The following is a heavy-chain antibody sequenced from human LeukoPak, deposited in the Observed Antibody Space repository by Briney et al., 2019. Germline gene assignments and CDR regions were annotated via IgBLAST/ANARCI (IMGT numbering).Heavy chain of an antibody. CDR2: ISYDGSKK. CDR3: AKEAARGNYFDY. V-gene: IGHV3-30*18. Sequence: QPGRSLRLSCAASGFTFSSYGMHWVRQAPGKGLEWVAVISYDGSKKYYADSVKGRFTISRDNSKNTLYVQMNSLRAEDTAVYYCAKEAARGNYFDYWGQGTLVTVSS. CDR1: GFTFSSYG. J-gene: IGHJ4*02.